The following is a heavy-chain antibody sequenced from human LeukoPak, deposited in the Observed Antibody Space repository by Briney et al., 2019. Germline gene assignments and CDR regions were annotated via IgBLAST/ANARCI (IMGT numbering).Heavy chain of an antibody. CDR2: ISYDGNNK. CDR3: ASSRGYSSSWYLDY. D-gene: IGHD6-13*01. J-gene: IGHJ4*02. Sequence: QPGRSLRLSCTASGFTVSSYAMHWVRQAPGKGLEWVAVISYDGNNKYYADSVKGRFTISRDNSKNTLYLQMDSLSSEDTAVYYCASSRGYSSSWYLDYWGQGTLVTVSS. CDR1: GFTVSSYA. V-gene: IGHV3-30-3*01.